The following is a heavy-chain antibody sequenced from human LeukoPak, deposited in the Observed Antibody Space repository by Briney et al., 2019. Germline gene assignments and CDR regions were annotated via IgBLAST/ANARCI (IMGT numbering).Heavy chain of an antibody. D-gene: IGHD4-11*01. CDR3: AKRSGDYSNPAEYFQH. V-gene: IGHV3-23*01. Sequence: GGSLRLSCATSGFTVSSNYMSWVRQAPGKGLEWVSAISGSGGSTYYADSVKGRFTISRDNSKNTLYLQMNSLRAEDTAVYYCAKRSGDYSNPAEYFQHWGQGTLVTVSS. CDR1: GFTVSSNY. CDR2: ISGSGGST. J-gene: IGHJ1*01.